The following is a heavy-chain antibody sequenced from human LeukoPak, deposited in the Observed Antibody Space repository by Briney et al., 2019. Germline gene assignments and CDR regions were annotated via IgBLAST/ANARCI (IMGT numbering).Heavy chain of an antibody. V-gene: IGHV1-18*01. CDR2: ISAYNGNT. J-gene: IGHJ4*02. CDR1: GGTFSSYA. D-gene: IGHD1-26*01. CDR3: ARDRSVGANDY. Sequence: GSSVKVSCKASGGTFSSYAISWVRQAPGQGLEWMGWISAYNGNTNYAQKLQGRVTMTTDTSTSTAYMELRSLRSDDTAVYYCARDRSVGANDYWGQGTLVTVSS.